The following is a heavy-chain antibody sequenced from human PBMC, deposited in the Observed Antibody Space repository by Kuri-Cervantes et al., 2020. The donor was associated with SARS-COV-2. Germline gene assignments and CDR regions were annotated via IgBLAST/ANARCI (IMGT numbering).Heavy chain of an antibody. CDR1: GFTFSNYW. Sequence: GESLKISCAASGFTFSNYWMHCVRQGPGKGLVWVSRINSDGSSTSYADSVKGRFTISRDNAKNTLYLQMNSLRAEDTAVYYCARPLMAGPHYFDFWGQGTLVTVSS. V-gene: IGHV3-74*01. J-gene: IGHJ4*02. CDR3: ARPLMAGPHYFDF. D-gene: IGHD6-19*01. CDR2: INSDGSST.